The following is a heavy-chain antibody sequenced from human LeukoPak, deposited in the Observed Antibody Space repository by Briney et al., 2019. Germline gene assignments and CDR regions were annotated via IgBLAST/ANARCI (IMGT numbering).Heavy chain of an antibody. CDR1: GFTFTSYV. J-gene: IGHJ6*02. D-gene: IGHD2-2*01. Sequence: GGSLRLSCAASGFTFTSYVMHWVRQAPGKGLDWLTLVSHDGSDKSYADSVKGRFTISRDNSKNTVYLQMNSLRPEDTAVYYCARDQCSSTSCYYYYYYGMDVWGQGTTVTVSS. CDR3: ARDQCSSTSCYYYYYYGMDV. V-gene: IGHV3-30-3*01. CDR2: VSHDGSDK.